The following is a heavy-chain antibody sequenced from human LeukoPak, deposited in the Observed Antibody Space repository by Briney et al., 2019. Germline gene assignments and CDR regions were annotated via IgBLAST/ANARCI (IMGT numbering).Heavy chain of an antibody. V-gene: IGHV1-2*06. J-gene: IGHJ5*02. CDR3: ARGRGAVAKNWFDP. Sequence: ASVKVSCKASGYTFSGSYIHWVRQAPGQGLEWLGRINPNSGDTNYAQNLHGRVTMTRDTSISTAYMELSRLRSDDTAVYYCARGRGAVAKNWFDPWGQGTLVTVSS. D-gene: IGHD6-19*01. CDR1: GYTFSGSY. CDR2: INPNSGDT.